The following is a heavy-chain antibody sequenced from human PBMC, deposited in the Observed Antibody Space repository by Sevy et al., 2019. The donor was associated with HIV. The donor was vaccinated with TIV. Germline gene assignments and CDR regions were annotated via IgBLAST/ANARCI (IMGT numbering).Heavy chain of an antibody. Sequence: ASVKVSCKVSGYTLSELLMHWVRRAPGEGLEWMGGFDPKVGETIYAQKFQGRVTMTEDTSADTAYMELIGLTTDDPAGYYCSKEGICTYSSGLYVSWGQGTLVTVSS. D-gene: IGHD6-19*01. CDR1: GYTLSELL. CDR3: SKEGICTYSSGLYVS. J-gene: IGHJ5*02. CDR2: FDPKVGET. V-gene: IGHV1-24*01.